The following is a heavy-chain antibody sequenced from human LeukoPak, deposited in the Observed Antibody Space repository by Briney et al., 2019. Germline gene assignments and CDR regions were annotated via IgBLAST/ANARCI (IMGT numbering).Heavy chain of an antibody. CDR1: GFTFSSYS. D-gene: IGHD2/OR15-2a*01. V-gene: IGHV3-48*01. J-gene: IGHJ4*02. Sequence: GGSLRLSCAASGFTFSSYSMNWVRQAPGKGLEWVSYISSSSSTIYYADSVKGRFTISRDNAKNSLYLQMNSLRAEDTAVYYCARAGGPYLTMYYFDYWGQGTLVTVSS. CDR3: ARAGGPYLTMYYFDY. CDR2: ISSSSSTI.